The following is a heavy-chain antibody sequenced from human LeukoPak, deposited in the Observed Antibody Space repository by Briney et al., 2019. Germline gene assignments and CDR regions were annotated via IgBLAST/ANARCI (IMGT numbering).Heavy chain of an antibody. CDR1: GFTFSDYY. V-gene: IGHV3-11*06. CDR3: ARERGDYFDY. CDR2: ISTNSRHT. Sequence: PGGSLRLSCAASGFTFSDYYMTWVRQAPGKGLEWLSYISTNSRHTNYADSVKGRFTISRDNAKNSLYLQMNSLRAEDTAVYYCARERGDYFDYWGQGTLVTVSS. J-gene: IGHJ4*02.